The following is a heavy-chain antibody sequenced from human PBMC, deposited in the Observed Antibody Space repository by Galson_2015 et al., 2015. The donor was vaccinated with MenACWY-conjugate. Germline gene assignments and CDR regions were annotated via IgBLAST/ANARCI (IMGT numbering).Heavy chain of an antibody. Sequence: TLSLTCTVSGGSISSGGYYWSWIRQHPGKGLEWIGYIYYSGSTYYNPSLKSRVTISVDTSKNQFSLKLSSVTAADTAVYYCATSMVRGVPFDYWGQGTLVTVSS. J-gene: IGHJ4*02. V-gene: IGHV4-31*03. CDR3: ATSMVRGVPFDY. D-gene: IGHD3-10*01. CDR2: IYYSGST. CDR1: GGSISSGGYY.